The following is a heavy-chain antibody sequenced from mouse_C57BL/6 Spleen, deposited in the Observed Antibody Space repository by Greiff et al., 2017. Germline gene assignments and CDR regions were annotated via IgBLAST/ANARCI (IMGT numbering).Heavy chain of an antibody. CDR3: ARLDDSHFDY. D-gene: IGHD2-4*01. Sequence: VKLQQPGAELVKPGASVKLSCKASGYTFTSYWMHWVKQRPGQGLEWIGMIHPNSGSTNYNEKFKSKATLTVDKSSSTAYMQLSSLTSEDSAVYYCARLDDSHFDYWGQGTTLTVAS. CDR1: GYTFTSYW. V-gene: IGHV1-64*01. CDR2: IHPNSGST. J-gene: IGHJ2*01.